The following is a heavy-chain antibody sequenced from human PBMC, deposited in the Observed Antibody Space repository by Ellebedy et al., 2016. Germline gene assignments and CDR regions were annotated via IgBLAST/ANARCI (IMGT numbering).Heavy chain of an antibody. CDR3: ARENGDCDY. Sequence: SETLSLTCTVSGGSISRSSYFWGWIRQPPGKGLEWIGSINYSGSTYYNPSLKSRVTVSVDTSKNQFSLKLSSVTAADTAMYYCARENGDCDYWGQGALVTVSS. CDR1: GGSISRSSYF. J-gene: IGHJ4*02. V-gene: IGHV4-39*07. CDR2: INYSGST. D-gene: IGHD4-17*01.